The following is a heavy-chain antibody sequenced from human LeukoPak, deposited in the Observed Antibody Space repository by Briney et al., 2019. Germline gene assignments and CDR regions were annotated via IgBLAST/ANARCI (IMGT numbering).Heavy chain of an antibody. CDR2: ISSSSSYI. CDR3: ARGYFREDYFDY. Sequence: GGSLRLSCAASGFTFSSYSMNWVRQAPGKGLEWVSSISSSSSYIYYADSVKGRFTISRDNAKNSLYLQMNSLRAEDTAVYYCARGYFREDYFDYWGQGTLATVSS. D-gene: IGHD3-9*01. CDR1: GFTFSSYS. V-gene: IGHV3-21*01. J-gene: IGHJ4*02.